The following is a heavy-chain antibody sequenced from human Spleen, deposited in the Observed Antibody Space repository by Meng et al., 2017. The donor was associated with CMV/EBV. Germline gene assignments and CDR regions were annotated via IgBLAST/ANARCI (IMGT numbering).Heavy chain of an antibody. J-gene: IGHJ6*02. CDR2: ISTDGTST. CDR3: ARDGGGQLRFLAWPRHDYYEMDV. Sequence: GESLKISCAASGFTFSSYWMHWVRQAPGKGLVWVSRISTDGTSTTYVDSVKGRFTISRDNAKNAVFLQMNSLRAEDTAVYYCARDGGGQLRFLAWPRHDYYEMDVWGQGTTVTVSS. D-gene: IGHD3-3*01. CDR1: GFTFSSYW. V-gene: IGHV3-74*01.